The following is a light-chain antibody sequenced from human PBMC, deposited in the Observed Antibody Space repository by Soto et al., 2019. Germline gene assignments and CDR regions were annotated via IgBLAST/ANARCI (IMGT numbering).Light chain of an antibody. CDR1: SSDVGGYNY. V-gene: IGLV2-11*01. CDR3: CSYAGSYTFEV. CDR2: DVS. Sequence: SALTQPRSVSGSPGQSVTISCTGTSSDVGGYNYVSWYQQHPGKAPKLMIYDVSKRPSGVPDRFSGSKSGNTASLTISGLQAEDGADYYCCSYAGSYTFEVFGTGTKVTVL. J-gene: IGLJ1*01.